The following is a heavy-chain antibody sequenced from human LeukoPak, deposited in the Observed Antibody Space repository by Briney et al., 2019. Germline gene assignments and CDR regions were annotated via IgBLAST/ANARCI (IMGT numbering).Heavy chain of an antibody. CDR1: GGSISSYY. J-gene: IGHJ4*02. CDR3: ARDLEASSSPFDY. CDR2: IYYSGST. V-gene: IGHV4-39*07. Sequence: SETLSLTWTVSGGSISSYYWGWIRQPPGKGLEWIGSIYYSGSTYYNPSLKSRVTISVDTSKNQFSLKLSSVTAADTAVYYCARDLEASSSPFDYWGQGTLVTVSS. D-gene: IGHD6-13*01.